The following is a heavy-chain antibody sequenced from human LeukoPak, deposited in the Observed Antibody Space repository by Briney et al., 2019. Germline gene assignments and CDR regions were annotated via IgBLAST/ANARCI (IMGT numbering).Heavy chain of an antibody. D-gene: IGHD3-10*01. CDR3: ARDLMVRKYHFDY. Sequence: PGGSLRLSCVASGFTFKNSWMQGVRHAPGKGLVCVSRMDADGSNTHYVDSVKGRFTISRDNAKDTLYLQMNSLRVEDTAVYYCARDLMVRKYHFDYWGQGTLVTVSS. CDR2: MDADGSNT. CDR1: GFTFKNSW. J-gene: IGHJ4*02. V-gene: IGHV3-74*01.